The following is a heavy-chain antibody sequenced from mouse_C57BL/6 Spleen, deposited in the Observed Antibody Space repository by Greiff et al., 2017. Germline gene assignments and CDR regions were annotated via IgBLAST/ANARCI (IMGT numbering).Heavy chain of an antibody. CDR3: ARDYYGSSPWFAY. Sequence: EVQLQQSGPELVKPGASVKISCKASGYTFTDYYMNWVKQSPGKSLEWIGDINPNNGGTSYNQKFKGKATLTVDKSSSTAYMELRSLTSEDSAVYYCARDYYGSSPWFAYWGQGTLVTVSA. D-gene: IGHD1-1*01. CDR2: INPNNGGT. CDR1: GYTFTDYY. V-gene: IGHV1-26*01. J-gene: IGHJ3*01.